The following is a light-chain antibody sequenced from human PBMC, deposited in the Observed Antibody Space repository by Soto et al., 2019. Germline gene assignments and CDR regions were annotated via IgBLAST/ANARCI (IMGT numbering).Light chain of an antibody. CDR2: RDN. V-gene: IGLV1-47*01. CDR3: ATWDDSLGGPV. Sequence: QSVLTQTPSVSGTPGQRVNISCSGSSSNIGRNYVYWYHQFPGTAPKLLIYRDNERPSGVPARFSGSKSGTSASLAISGLRSGDEADYNCATWDDSLGGPVFGGGTKLTVL. CDR1: SSNIGRNY. J-gene: IGLJ2*01.